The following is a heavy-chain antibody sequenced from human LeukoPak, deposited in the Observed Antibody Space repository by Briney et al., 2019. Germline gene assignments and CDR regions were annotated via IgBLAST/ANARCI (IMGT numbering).Heavy chain of an antibody. D-gene: IGHD5-24*01. CDR2: ISSSSSYI. J-gene: IGHJ3*02. CDR3: ARARSATTNDAFDI. V-gene: IGHV3-21*01. CDR1: GFTFSSYS. Sequence: GGSLRLSCAASGFTFSSYSMNWVRQAPGKGLEWVSSISSSSSYIYYADSVKGRFTISRDNAKNSLYLQMNSLRAEDTAVYYCARARSATTNDAFDIWGQGTMVTVSS.